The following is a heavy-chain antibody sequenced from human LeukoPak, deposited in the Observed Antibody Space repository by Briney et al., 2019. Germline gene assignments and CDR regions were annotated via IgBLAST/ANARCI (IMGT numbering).Heavy chain of an antibody. D-gene: IGHD2-2*01. CDR3: AKKGCSTSGCPASFDY. CDR1: GFTFSTYA. CDR2: IRGTDGKT. V-gene: IGHV3-23*01. Sequence: GGSLRLSCAASGFTFSTYAMNWVRQAPGKGLEWVSRIRGTDGKTFYADSVKGRFTISRDNSKDTLYLQMNNLRAEDTALYYCAKKGCSTSGCPASFDYWGQGTLVTVSS. J-gene: IGHJ4*02.